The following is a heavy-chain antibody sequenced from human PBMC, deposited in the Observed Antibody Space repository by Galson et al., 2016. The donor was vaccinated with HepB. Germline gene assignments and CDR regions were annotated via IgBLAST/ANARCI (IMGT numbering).Heavy chain of an antibody. V-gene: IGHV3-66*01. J-gene: IGHJ6*02. CDR3: ARDPPGVPDFALDV. CDR1: GFTVSSNC. Sequence: SLRLSCAASGFTVSSNCMSWVRQAPGKGLEWVSLICDGGSAYYTDSVKARFTISRDSSKNTLYLQMNNLRPEDTAVYFCARDPPGVPDFALDVWGQGTTVPVSS. D-gene: IGHD3-10*01. CDR2: ICDGGSA.